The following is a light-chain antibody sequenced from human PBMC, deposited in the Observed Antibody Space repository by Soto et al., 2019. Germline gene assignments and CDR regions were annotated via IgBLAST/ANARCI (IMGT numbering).Light chain of an antibody. J-gene: IGKJ2*02. CDR1: QDINNY. Sequence: DIQMTQSPSSLSPSVGDRVTITCQASQDINNYLIWYQHKPGTAPKLLIYDASTLGTGVSSRFSGGGSVTHFTFTISSLQPEDIATYYCQQFDSVPCTFGQGTKLELK. CDR3: QQFDSVPCT. CDR2: DAS. V-gene: IGKV1-33*01.